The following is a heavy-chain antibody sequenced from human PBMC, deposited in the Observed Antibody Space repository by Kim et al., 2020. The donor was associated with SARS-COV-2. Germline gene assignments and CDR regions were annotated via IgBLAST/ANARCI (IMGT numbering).Heavy chain of an antibody. D-gene: IGHD3-22*01. Sequence: SETLSLTCTVSGGSISSSSYYWGWIRQPPGKGLEWIGSIYYSGSTYYNPSLKSRVTISVDTSKNQFSLKLSSVTAADTAVYYCASNHYDSSGYHFDYWGQGTLVTVSS. CDR2: IYYSGST. CDR3: ASNHYDSSGYHFDY. V-gene: IGHV4-39*01. J-gene: IGHJ4*02. CDR1: GGSISSSSYY.